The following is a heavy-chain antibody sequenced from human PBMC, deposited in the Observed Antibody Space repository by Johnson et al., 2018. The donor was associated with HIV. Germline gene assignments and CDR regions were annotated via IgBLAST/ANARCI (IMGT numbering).Heavy chain of an antibody. V-gene: IGHV3-43D*04. CDR2: ISWAGGST. J-gene: IGHJ3*02. D-gene: IGHD4-17*01. CDR3: AKDIDLCATVTTLVLAFDI. Sequence: LVESGGGVVQPGRSLRLSCAASGFTFSSYAMHWVRQAPVTGLEWVSLISWAGGSTYYADYVKGRLTISTDNSKNSLYLQMNSLRAEDTALYYCAKDIDLCATVTTLVLAFDIWGQGTMVTVSS. CDR1: GFTFSSYA.